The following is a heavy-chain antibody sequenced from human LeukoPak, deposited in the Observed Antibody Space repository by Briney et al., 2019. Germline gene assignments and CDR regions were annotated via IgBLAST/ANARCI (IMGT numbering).Heavy chain of an antibody. CDR2: IYPGDSDT. J-gene: IGHJ4*02. Sequence: GESLKISCKGSGYSFTSYWIGWVRQMPGKGLEWMGIIYPGDSDTRYSPSFQGQVTISADKSISTAYLQWSSLKASDTAMYYCARQVLKRKLPLRAISPSFDYWGQGTLVTVSS. CDR1: GYSFTSYW. V-gene: IGHV5-51*01. D-gene: IGHD4-17*01. CDR3: ARQVLKRKLPLRAISPSFDY.